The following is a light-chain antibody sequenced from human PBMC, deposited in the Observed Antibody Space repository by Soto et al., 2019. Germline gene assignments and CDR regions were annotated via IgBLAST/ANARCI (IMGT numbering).Light chain of an antibody. V-gene: IGKV3-15*01. CDR1: QSVSSN. Sequence: EIVMTQSPATLSVSPGERATLSCRASQSVSSNLAWYQQKPGQAPRLLIYGASTRATGIPARFSGSGSGTDFTLTISSLQSEDFAVYYCQQYNNRPPLTFGGGTQVETK. CDR3: QQYNNRPPLT. CDR2: GAS. J-gene: IGKJ4*01.